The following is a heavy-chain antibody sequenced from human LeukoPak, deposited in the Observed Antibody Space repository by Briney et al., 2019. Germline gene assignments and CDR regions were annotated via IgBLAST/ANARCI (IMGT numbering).Heavy chain of an antibody. CDR1: GVTFSDYW. V-gene: IGHV3-74*01. J-gene: IGHJ4*02. Sequence: GGSLRLSCAASGVTFSDYWMHWVRQAPGKGLVWVSRIDTDGSSATYADSVKGRFTISRDNAKNTVYLQMNSLRVEDTGVYYCASALTTVTPHLHYWGQGTLVTVSS. CDR3: ASALTTVTPHLHY. CDR2: IDTDGSSA. D-gene: IGHD4-17*01.